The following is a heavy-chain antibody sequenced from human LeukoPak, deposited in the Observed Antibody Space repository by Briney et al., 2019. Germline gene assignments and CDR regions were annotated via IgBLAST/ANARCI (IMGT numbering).Heavy chain of an antibody. CDR1: GYTFTGYY. J-gene: IGHJ4*02. V-gene: IGHV1-2*02. D-gene: IGHD5-12*01. Sequence: ASVKVSCKTSGYTFTGYYMHWVRQAPGQGLEWMGWINPNSGGTNYAQKFQGRVTMTRDTSISTAYMELSSLRSEDTAVYYCARTYSGYDSGSAFDYWGQGTLVTVSS. CDR3: ARTYSGYDSGSAFDY. CDR2: INPNSGGT.